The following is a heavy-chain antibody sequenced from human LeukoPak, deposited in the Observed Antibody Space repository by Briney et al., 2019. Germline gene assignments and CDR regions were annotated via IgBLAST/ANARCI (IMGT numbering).Heavy chain of an antibody. D-gene: IGHD1-1*01. Sequence: SETLSLTCSVSGASITYYHWGWIGQSPGRGLEGIGYILNSVTTNYTPSLKSRVTTSVDASKNQFSLRLSSVTAADTALYYCLKVGTGTVDYWGQGTLVTVSS. CDR3: LKVGTGTVDY. CDR2: ILNSVTT. J-gene: IGHJ4*02. V-gene: IGHV4-59*01. CDR1: GASITYYH.